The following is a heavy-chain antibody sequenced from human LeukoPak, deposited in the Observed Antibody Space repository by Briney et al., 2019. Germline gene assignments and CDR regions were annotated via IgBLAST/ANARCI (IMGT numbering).Heavy chain of an antibody. CDR1: GDSISSFS. CDR3: ATRLSSSYPIGAFDM. Sequence: SETLSLTCTVSGDSISSFSWSWIRQPPGKGLEWIGDRSYSGSTNYNPSLKSRVIISVDTSTNQLSLNLSSVTAADTALYYCATRLSSSYPIGAFDMWGQGTLVTVSS. J-gene: IGHJ3*02. D-gene: IGHD2-2*01. CDR2: RSYSGST. V-gene: IGHV4-59*01.